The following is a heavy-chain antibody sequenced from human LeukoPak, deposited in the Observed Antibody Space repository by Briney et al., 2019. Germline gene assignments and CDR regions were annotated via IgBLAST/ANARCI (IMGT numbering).Heavy chain of an antibody. J-gene: IGHJ4*02. Sequence: PGRSLRLSCAASGFTFSSYAMHWVRQAPGKGLEWVAVISYDGSNKYYADSVKSRFTISRDNSKNTLYLQMNSLRAEDTAVYYCARETRASFGESTTYYFDYWGQGTLVTVSS. V-gene: IGHV3-30*04. CDR1: GFTFSSYA. CDR3: ARETRASFGESTTYYFDY. D-gene: IGHD3-10*01. CDR2: ISYDGSNK.